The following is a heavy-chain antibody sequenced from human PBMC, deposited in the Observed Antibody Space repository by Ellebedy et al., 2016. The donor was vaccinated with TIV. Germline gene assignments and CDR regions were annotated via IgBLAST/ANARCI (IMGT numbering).Heavy chain of an antibody. CDR3: ARDLIAVAGTGFDY. V-gene: IGHV3-21*01. Sequence: GESLKISCAASGFTFSSYSMNWVRQAPGKGLEWVSSISSSSSYIYYADSVKGRFTISRDNAKNSLYLQMNSLRAEDTAVYYCARDLIAVAGTGFDYWGQGTLVTVSS. J-gene: IGHJ4*02. CDR1: GFTFSSYS. D-gene: IGHD6-19*01. CDR2: ISSSSSYI.